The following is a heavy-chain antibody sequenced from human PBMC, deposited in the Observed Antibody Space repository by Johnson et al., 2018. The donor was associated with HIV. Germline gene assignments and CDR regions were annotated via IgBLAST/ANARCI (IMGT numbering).Heavy chain of an antibody. CDR2: IYSGGST. Sequence: VQLVETGGGLIQPGGSLRLSCAASGFTVSSNYMSWVRQAPGKGLEWVSVIYSGGSTYYADSVKGRFRISRDNSKNTLYLQMNSLRAEDTAVYYCAKGGMATIEGDAFDIWGQGTLVTVSS. D-gene: IGHD5-24*01. J-gene: IGHJ3*02. CDR3: AKGGMATIEGDAFDI. CDR1: GFTVSSNY. V-gene: IGHV3-53*05.